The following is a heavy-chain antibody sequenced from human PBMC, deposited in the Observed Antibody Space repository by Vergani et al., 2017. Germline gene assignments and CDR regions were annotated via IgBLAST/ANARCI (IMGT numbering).Heavy chain of an antibody. CDR1: GYSFTSYW. Sequence: EVQLVQSGAEVKKPGESLKISCKGSGYSFTSYWIGWVRQMPGKGLDGMGIIYPGDSDTRYSPSFQGQVTISAAKSISPAYRQWSSLKASETAMYYCARSGWGMGWLQSRWFDPWGQGTLVTVSS. V-gene: IGHV5-51*01. J-gene: IGHJ5*02. D-gene: IGHD5-24*01. CDR2: IYPGDSDT. CDR3: ARSGWGMGWLQSRWFDP.